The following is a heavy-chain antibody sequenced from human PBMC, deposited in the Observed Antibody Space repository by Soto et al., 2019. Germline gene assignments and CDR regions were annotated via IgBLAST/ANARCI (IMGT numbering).Heavy chain of an antibody. V-gene: IGHV3-23*01. Sequence: PGGSLRLSCEASGFTLRNYAMTWIRQAPGKGLDWVSLISANDVGTYYAESVKTRFTISTDQSRNTVYLQMDSLRADDTAIYYCAKVKNDYNWDNRHPFDYWGQGTLVTVSS. J-gene: IGHJ4*02. CDR3: AKVKNDYNWDNRHPFDY. CDR2: ISANDVGT. CDR1: GFTLRNYA. D-gene: IGHD1-20*01.